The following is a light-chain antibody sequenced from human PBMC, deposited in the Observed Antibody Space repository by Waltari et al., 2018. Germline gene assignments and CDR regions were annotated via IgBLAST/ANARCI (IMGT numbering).Light chain of an antibody. CDR3: QQRSNWPPGPT. Sequence: EIVLTQSPATLSFCPGERATLSCRASQSVSTYLAWYQQRPGQAPRLLIYDASNRATGIPARFSGSGSGTDFTLTISSLEPEDFAVYYCQQRSNWPPGPTFGPGTKVDIK. CDR1: QSVSTY. J-gene: IGKJ3*01. CDR2: DAS. V-gene: IGKV3-11*01.